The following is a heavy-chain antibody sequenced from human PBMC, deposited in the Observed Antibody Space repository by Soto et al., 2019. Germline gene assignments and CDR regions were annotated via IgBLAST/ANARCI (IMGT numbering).Heavy chain of an antibody. Sequence: GGSLRLSCAASGFTFSSYSMNWVRQAPGKGLEWVSSISSSSSYIYYADSVKGRFSISRVNAKNSLYLQMNSLRAEVPAVYFCAAFYVIFTVYAFDIWGQGTMVTVSS. CDR3: AAFYVIFTVYAFDI. D-gene: IGHD3-9*01. V-gene: IGHV3-21*01. J-gene: IGHJ3*02. CDR2: ISSSSSYI. CDR1: GFTFSSYS.